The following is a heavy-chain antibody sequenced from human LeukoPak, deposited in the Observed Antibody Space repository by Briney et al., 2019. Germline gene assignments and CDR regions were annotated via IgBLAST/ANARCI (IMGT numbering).Heavy chain of an antibody. CDR1: GFTFSTFA. Sequence: GGSLRLSCEASGFTFSTFAMIWVRQPPGKGLEWASSIFPSGGEIHYADSVRGRFTISRDNSKSTLSLQMNSLRAEDTAIYYCATYRQVLLPFESWGQGTLVTVSS. CDR2: IFPSGGEI. J-gene: IGHJ4*02. V-gene: IGHV3-23*01. D-gene: IGHD2-8*02. CDR3: ATYRQVLLPFES.